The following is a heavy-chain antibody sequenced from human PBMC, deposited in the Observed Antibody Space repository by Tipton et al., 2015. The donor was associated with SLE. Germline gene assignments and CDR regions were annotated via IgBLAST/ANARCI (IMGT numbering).Heavy chain of an antibody. D-gene: IGHD6-19*01. V-gene: IGHV4-39*07. Sequence: TLSLTCIVSGGSISRNSYYWDWIRQPPGQGLEWIGSVYYGGDTYYNPSLKTRVAISVDTSKNQFSLRLNSVTAADTAVYYCARLRVAAGTWYFDYWGQGTLVTVSS. CDR3: ARLRVAAGTWYFDY. CDR2: VYYGGDT. J-gene: IGHJ4*02. CDR1: GGSISRNSYY.